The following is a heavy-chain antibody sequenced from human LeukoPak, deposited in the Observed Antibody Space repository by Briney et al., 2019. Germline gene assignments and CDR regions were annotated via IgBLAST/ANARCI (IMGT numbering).Heavy chain of an antibody. CDR1: GFTFRSYA. D-gene: IGHD6-6*01. V-gene: IGHV3-23*01. Sequence: GGSLRLSCTASGFTFRSYAMSWVSQAPGKGLEWVSAISGSGDSTYYADSVKGRFTISRDNSKNTLYMQMNSLRAEDTAVYYCARDGYSSSSGTDVWGKGTTVTVSS. CDR3: ARDGYSSSSGTDV. J-gene: IGHJ6*04. CDR2: ISGSGDST.